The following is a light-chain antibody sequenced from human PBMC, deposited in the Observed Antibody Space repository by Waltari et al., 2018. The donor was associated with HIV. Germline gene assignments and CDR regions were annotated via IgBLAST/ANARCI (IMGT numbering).Light chain of an antibody. J-gene: IGKJ2*03. Sequence: DIQMTQSPSTLSASVEDRVTITCRGIKNSKYWLAWDQQKPGKAPKLLIYKTSTLEHGVPSRFSGSGSGTEFTLTISIVQPDDFATYYCQQYSIDFYSFGQGTKL. CDR2: KTS. V-gene: IGKV1-5*03. CDR1: KNSKYW. CDR3: QQYSIDFYS.